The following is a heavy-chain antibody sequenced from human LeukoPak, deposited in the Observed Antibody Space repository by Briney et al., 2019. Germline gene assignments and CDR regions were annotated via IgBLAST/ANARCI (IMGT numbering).Heavy chain of an antibody. CDR3: ARELGIAAANTDY. J-gene: IGHJ4*02. D-gene: IGHD6-25*01. CDR1: GYTFTSYD. CDR2: MNPNTANT. V-gene: IGHV1-8*01. Sequence: GTSVKVSCKASGYTFTSYDINWVRQAPGQGLEWMGWMNPNTANTLYAQTFQGRVTMTRDTSINTAYMELSSLRSEDTAVYFCARELGIAAANTDYWGQGTLVTVSS.